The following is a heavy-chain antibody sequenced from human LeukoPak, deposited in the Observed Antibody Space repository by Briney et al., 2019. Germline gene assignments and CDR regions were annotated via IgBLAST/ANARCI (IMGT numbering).Heavy chain of an antibody. CDR3: AKYYYDSSGYAGFDY. CDR1: GGTFSSYA. D-gene: IGHD3-22*01. J-gene: IGHJ4*02. Sequence: SVKVSCKASGGTFSSYAISWVRQAPGQGLEWMGGIIPILGTANYAQKFQGRVTITADESTSTACMELSSLRSEDTAVYYCAKYYYDSSGYAGFDYWGQGTLVTVSS. CDR2: IIPILGTA. V-gene: IGHV1-69*13.